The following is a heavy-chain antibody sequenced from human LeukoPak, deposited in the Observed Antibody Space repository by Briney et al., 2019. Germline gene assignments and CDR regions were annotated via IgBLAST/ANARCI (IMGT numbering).Heavy chain of an antibody. D-gene: IGHD5-18*01. CDR3: ARVGSRGYSYGYYGD. J-gene: IGHJ4*02. Sequence: GGSPRLSCAASGFTFSSYSMNWVRQAPGKGLEWVSSISSSSSYIYYADSVKGRFTISRDNAKNPLYLQMNSLRAEDTAVYYCARVGSRGYSYGYYGDWGQGTLVTVSS. V-gene: IGHV3-21*01. CDR1: GFTFSSYS. CDR2: ISSSSSYI.